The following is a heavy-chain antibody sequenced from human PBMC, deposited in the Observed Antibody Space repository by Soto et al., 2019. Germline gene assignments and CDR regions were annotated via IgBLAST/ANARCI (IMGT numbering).Heavy chain of an antibody. CDR1: GFTFSSYA. V-gene: IGHV3-23*01. Sequence: PGGSLRLSCAASGFTFSSYAMNWVRQGPGKGLEWVSTISGSAGSTYYADSVKGRFTISRDNSKNTLYLQMDSLSVEDTAMYYCAKVPSAVASTPWFDPWGQGTLVTAPQ. CDR2: ISGSAGST. CDR3: AKVPSAVASTPWFDP. D-gene: IGHD2-15*01. J-gene: IGHJ5*02.